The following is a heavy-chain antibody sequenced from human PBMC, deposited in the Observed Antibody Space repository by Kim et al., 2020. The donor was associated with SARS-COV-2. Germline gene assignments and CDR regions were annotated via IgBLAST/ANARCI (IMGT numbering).Heavy chain of an antibody. CDR1: GGSISSYY. D-gene: IGHD2-15*01. CDR2: IYYSGST. V-gene: IGHV4-59*01. J-gene: IGHJ3*02. Sequence: SETLSLTCTVSGGSISSYYWSWIRQPPGKGLEWIGYIYYSGSTNYNPSLKSRVTISVDTSKNQFSLKLSSVTAADTAVYYCARGGGFVAEAFDIWGQGTMVTVSS. CDR3: ARGGGFVAEAFDI.